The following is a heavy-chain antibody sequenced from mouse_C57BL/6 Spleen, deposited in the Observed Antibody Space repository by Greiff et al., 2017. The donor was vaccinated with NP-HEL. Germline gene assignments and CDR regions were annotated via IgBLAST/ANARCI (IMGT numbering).Heavy chain of an antibody. CDR2: IYPGSGNT. D-gene: IGHD4-1*01. CDR1: GYSFTSYY. CDR3: ARNPNWDGGYFDV. V-gene: IGHV1-66*01. Sequence: QVQLQQSGPELVKPGASVKISCKASGYSFTSYYIHWVKQRPGQGLEWIGWIYPGSGNTKYNEKFKGKATLTADTSSSTAYMQLSSLTSEDSAVYYCARNPNWDGGYFDVWGTGTTVTVSS. J-gene: IGHJ1*03.